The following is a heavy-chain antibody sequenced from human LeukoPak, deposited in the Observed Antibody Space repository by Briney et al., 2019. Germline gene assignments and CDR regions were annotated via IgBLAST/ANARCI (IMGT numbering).Heavy chain of an antibody. V-gene: IGHV4-39*01. CDR2: IYYSGST. J-gene: IGHJ4*02. Sequence: SETLSLTCTVSGGSISSYYWGWIRQPPGKGLEWIGSIYYSGSTYYNPSLKSRVTISVDTSKNQFSLKLSSVTAADTAVYYCARLVRDCSGGNCYSGFDYWGQGTLVTVSS. CDR1: GGSISSYY. CDR3: ARLVRDCSGGNCYSGFDY. D-gene: IGHD2-15*01.